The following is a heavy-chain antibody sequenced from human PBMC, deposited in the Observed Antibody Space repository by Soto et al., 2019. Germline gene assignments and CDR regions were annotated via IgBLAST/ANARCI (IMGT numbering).Heavy chain of an antibody. CDR2: INSDGSST. J-gene: IGHJ4*02. CDR3: ARDHGEYCSGGSCYDDWFY. CDR1: GFTFSSYW. V-gene: IGHV3-74*01. D-gene: IGHD2-15*01. Sequence: GGSLRLSCAASGFTFSSYWMHWVRQAPGKGLVWVSRINSDGSSTSYADSVKGRFTISRDNAKNTLYLQMNSLRAEDTAVYYCARDHGEYCSGGSCYDDWFYWGQGTLVTVSS.